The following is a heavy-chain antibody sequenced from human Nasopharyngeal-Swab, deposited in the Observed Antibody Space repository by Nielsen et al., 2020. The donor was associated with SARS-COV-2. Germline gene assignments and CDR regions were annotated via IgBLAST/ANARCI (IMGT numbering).Heavy chain of an antibody. D-gene: IGHD2-15*01. CDR3: AREGLYCSGGSCYPRNWYFDL. J-gene: IGHJ2*01. V-gene: IGHV4-59*13. CDR1: GGSFSSYY. Sequence: SETLSLTCAVYGGSFSSYYWSWIRQPPGKGLEWIGYIYYSGSTNYNPSLKSRVTISVDTSKNQFSLKLSSVTAADTAVYYCAREGLYCSGGSCYPRNWYFDLWGRGTLVTVSS. CDR2: IYYSGST.